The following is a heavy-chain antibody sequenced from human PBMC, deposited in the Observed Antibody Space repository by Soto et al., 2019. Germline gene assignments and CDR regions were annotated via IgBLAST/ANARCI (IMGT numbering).Heavy chain of an antibody. Sequence: PGGSLRLSCAASGFTFSSYGMHWVRQAPGKGLEWVAVISYDGSNKYYADSVKGRFTISRDNSKNTLYLQMNSLRAEDTAVYYCAKGRTLLGGMDVWGQGTTVTVSS. CDR3: AKGRTLLGGMDV. J-gene: IGHJ6*02. D-gene: IGHD3-16*01. CDR2: ISYDGSNK. CDR1: GFTFSSYG. V-gene: IGHV3-30*18.